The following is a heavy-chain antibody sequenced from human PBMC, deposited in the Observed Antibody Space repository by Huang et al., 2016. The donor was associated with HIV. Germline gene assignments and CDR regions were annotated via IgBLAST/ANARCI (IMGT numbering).Heavy chain of an antibody. D-gene: IGHD3-10*01. V-gene: IGHV4-39*01. J-gene: IGHJ4*02. Sequence: QLQLQESGPGLVRPSETLSLICTVSGGSITDSNYNWGWIRQPPGKGLEWIGSIYYSGDTYYIPSLKSRGTMSVDASKNRFSLDIRSVSVADTAIYYCARHFGSWSGYFDSWGQGTLVPVSS. CDR1: GGSITDSNYN. CDR3: ARHFGSWSGYFDS. CDR2: IYYSGDT.